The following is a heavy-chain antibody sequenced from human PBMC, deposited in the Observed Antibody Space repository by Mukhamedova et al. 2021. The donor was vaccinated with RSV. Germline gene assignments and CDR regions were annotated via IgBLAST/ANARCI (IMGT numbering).Heavy chain of an antibody. V-gene: IGHV5-10-1*01. CDR3: ARADGVAGTRRGYYFDY. J-gene: IGHJ4*02. D-gene: IGHD1/OR15-1a*01. CDR2: IDPSDSYT. Sequence: GKGLEWMGRIDPSDSYTNYSPSFQGHVTISADKSISTAYLQWSSLKASDTAMYYCARADGVAGTRRGYYFDYWGQGTLVTVSS.